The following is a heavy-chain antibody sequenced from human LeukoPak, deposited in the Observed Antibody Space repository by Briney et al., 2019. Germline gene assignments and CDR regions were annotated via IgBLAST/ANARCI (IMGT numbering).Heavy chain of an antibody. CDR3: ARGSGGSLDS. J-gene: IGHJ4*02. V-gene: IGHV4-59*11. CDR2: LYYTGTT. Sequence: PSETLSLTCTVSGGSINGHYWSWIRQPPGKGLEWLGYLYYTGTTHNNPSLGSRVTTSVDTSKNQFSLRLSSVTAADTAVYYCARGSGGSLDSWGQGTLVIVSS. D-gene: IGHD3-10*01. CDR1: GGSINGHY.